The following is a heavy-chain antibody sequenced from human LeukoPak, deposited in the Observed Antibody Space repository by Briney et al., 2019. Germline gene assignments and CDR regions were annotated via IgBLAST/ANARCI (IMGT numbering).Heavy chain of an antibody. Sequence: GGSLRLSCAASGFIFSSYGMSWVRQAPGKELEWVSMIYDGDKTYYADSVKGRFTISRDNSKNTLYLQMNSLRVEDTAVYYCAREKWGAGVDCWGQGNLVTVSS. V-gene: IGHV3-53*01. CDR1: GFIFSSYG. CDR3: AREKWGAGVDC. D-gene: IGHD1-26*01. CDR2: IYDGDKT. J-gene: IGHJ4*02.